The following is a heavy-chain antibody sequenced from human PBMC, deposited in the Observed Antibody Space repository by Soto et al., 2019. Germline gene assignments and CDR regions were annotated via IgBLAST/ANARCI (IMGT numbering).Heavy chain of an antibody. CDR2: IIPIFGTA. Sequence: ASVKVSCKASGGTFSSYAISWVRQAPGQGLEWMGGIIPIFGTANYAQKFQGRVTITADESTSTAYMELSSLRSEDTAVYYCARVIAARRNYYYGMDVWGQGTTVTVSS. CDR3: ARVIAARRNYYYGMDV. CDR1: GGTFSSYA. J-gene: IGHJ6*02. V-gene: IGHV1-69*13. D-gene: IGHD6-6*01.